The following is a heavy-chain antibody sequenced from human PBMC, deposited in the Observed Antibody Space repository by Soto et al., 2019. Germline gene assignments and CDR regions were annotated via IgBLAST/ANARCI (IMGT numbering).Heavy chain of an antibody. D-gene: IGHD3-22*01. J-gene: IGHJ4*02. CDR1: GFTFSSYG. Sequence: GGSLRLSCAASGFTFSSYGMHWVRQAPGKGREWVAVISYDGSNKYYADSVKGRFTTSRDNSKNTLYLQMNSLRAEDTAVYYCAKEFGEEGITMISSAFDYWGKGTLVTVS. V-gene: IGHV3-30*18. CDR3: AKEFGEEGITMISSAFDY. CDR2: ISYDGSNK.